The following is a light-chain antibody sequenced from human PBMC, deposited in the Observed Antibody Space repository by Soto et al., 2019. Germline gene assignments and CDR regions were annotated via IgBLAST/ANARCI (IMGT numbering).Light chain of an antibody. V-gene: IGKV1-39*01. CDR3: LQSYSTAFT. Sequence: DIQMTQSPSSMSASVGDRVTITCRASQSISSYLNWYQQKPGKAPKLLIYAASSLQSGVPSRFSGSGSGTDFTLTISSLQPEDFATYFCLQSYSTAFTFGPGTKVDI. J-gene: IGKJ3*01. CDR2: AAS. CDR1: QSISSY.